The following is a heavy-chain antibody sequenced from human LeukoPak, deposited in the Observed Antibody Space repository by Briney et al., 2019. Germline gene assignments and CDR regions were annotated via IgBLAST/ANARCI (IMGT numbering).Heavy chain of an antibody. J-gene: IGHJ4*02. Sequence: SETLSLTCAVSGGSISSSNWWSWVRQPPGKGLEWIGEIYHSGSTNYNPSLKSRVTIPVDKSKNQFSLKLSSVTAADTAVYYCARGIAAAEPFDYWGQGTLVTVSS. V-gene: IGHV4-4*02. CDR3: ARGIAAAEPFDY. CDR1: GGSISSSNW. D-gene: IGHD6-13*01. CDR2: IYHSGST.